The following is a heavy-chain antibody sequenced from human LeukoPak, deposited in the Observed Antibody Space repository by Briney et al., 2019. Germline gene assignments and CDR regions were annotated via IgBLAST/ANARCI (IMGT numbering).Heavy chain of an antibody. CDR2: INPNNGGT. D-gene: IGHD6-13*01. J-gene: IGHJ4*02. CDR3: ARVAIATPGTLPFDF. CDR1: EYTFTAYF. Sequence: ASVKVPCKASEYTFTAYFMHWVRQAPGQGLEWLGCINPNNGGTNYAQKFQGRVTMTRDTSISTAYMDLSSLTSDDTALYYCARVAIATPGTLPFDFWGQGTLVTVSS. V-gene: IGHV1-2*02.